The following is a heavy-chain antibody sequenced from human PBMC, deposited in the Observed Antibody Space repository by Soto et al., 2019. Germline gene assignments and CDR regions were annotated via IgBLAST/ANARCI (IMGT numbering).Heavy chain of an antibody. CDR2: IYYSGST. J-gene: IGHJ5*02. Sequence: SETLSLTCSVSGGSISSGDYYWSWIRQPPGKGLEWIGYIYYSGSTYYNPSLKSRVTISVDTSKNQFSLKLSSVTAADTAVYYCARATAVARFDPWGQGTLVTVSS. CDR3: ARATAVARFDP. CDR1: GGSISSGDYY. D-gene: IGHD6-19*01. V-gene: IGHV4-30-4*01.